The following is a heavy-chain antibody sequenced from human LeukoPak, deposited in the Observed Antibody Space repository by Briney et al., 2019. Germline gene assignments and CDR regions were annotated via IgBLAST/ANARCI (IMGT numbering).Heavy chain of an antibody. Sequence: SETLSLTCTISGGSISSYYWSWIRQPPGKGLEWIGYIYYSGSTNYNPSLKSRVTISVDTSKNQFSLKLSSVTAADTAVYYCARGLGQWLVRDYYYYYMDVWGKGTTVTVSS. CDR1: GGSISSYY. CDR3: ARGLGQWLVRDYYYYYMDV. V-gene: IGHV4-59*01. J-gene: IGHJ6*03. D-gene: IGHD6-19*01. CDR2: IYYSGST.